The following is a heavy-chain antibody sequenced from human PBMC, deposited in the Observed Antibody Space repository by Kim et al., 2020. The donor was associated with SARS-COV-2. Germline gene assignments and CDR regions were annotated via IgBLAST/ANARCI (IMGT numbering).Heavy chain of an antibody. Sequence: ASVKVSCKASGYTLTTYAMNWVRQAPGQGLEWMGWINTNTGDPTYAQGFTGRFVFSLDTSVSTAYLQISSLKAEDTAVYYCARLRPIGQLLARGWFDPWGQGTLVTVSS. CDR2: INTNTGDP. CDR1: GYTLTTYA. D-gene: IGHD6-13*01. CDR3: ARLRPIGQLLARGWFDP. J-gene: IGHJ5*02. V-gene: IGHV7-4-1*02.